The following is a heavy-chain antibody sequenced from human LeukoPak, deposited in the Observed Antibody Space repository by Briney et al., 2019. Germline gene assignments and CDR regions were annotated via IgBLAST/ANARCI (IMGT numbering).Heavy chain of an antibody. CDR1: GFNFSSYA. CDR2: ISGSGGST. J-gene: IGHJ4*02. Sequence: GVSLRLSCAASGFNFSSYAMIWVRQAPGKGREWVSAISGSGGSTYYADSVEGRFTISRDNSKNTLYLQMNSLRAEDTAVYYCAKVPPDVAGYWGQGTLVTVSS. CDR3: AKVPPDVAGY. V-gene: IGHV3-23*01.